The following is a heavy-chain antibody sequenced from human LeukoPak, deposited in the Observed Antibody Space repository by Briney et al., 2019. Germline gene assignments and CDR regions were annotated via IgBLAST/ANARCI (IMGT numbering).Heavy chain of an antibody. D-gene: IGHD6-19*01. CDR1: GFTFTDYA. V-gene: IGHV3-23*01. CDR3: ARVRGPTISVAGRYFDY. J-gene: IGHJ4*03. CDR2: ISGSGGST. Sequence: GRSLSLSCAASGFTFTDYAMSWVRQAPGKGLEWVSAISGSGGSTYYADFVKGRFSISRDNSKNTLFLQMNSLTAEDTAVYYCARVRGPTISVAGRYFDYWGQGSLVTVSS.